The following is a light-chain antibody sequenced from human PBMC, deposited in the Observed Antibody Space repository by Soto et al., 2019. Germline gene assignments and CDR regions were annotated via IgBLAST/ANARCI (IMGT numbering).Light chain of an antibody. V-gene: IGKV3-20*01. Sequence: DIVLTQSPGTLSLCPGERASLSCRASESVSSNYLAGYQQKPGQAPRLLIYGASTRATGVPARVSGSGPGADFPLTISRPEPEDFAAYHCHQYCSLSWTLRQGT. J-gene: IGKJ1*01. CDR1: ESVSSNY. CDR2: GAS. CDR3: HQYCSLSWT.